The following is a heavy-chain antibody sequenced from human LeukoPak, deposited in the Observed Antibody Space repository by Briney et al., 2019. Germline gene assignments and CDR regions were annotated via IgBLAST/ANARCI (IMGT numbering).Heavy chain of an antibody. CDR3: ARGIGTGGKGDY. CDR1: GGSFSGYY. Sequence: SETLSLTCAVYGGSFSGYYWSWIRQPPGKGLEWIGEINHSGSTNYNPSLKSRVTISVDTSKDQFSLKLSSVTAADTAVYYCARGIGTGGKGDYWGQGTLVTVSS. CDR2: INHSGST. V-gene: IGHV4-34*01. J-gene: IGHJ4*02. D-gene: IGHD7-27*01.